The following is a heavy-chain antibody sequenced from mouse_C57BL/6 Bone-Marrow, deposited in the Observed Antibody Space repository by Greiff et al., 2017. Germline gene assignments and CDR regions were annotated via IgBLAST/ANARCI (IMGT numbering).Heavy chain of an antibody. CDR2: IYIGNGYT. J-gene: IGHJ3*01. CDR1: GYTFTSYG. Sequence: EVQLQESGAELVRPGSSVKMSCKTSGYTFTSYGITWVKQRPGQGLEWIGDIYIGNGYTEYNEEFKSKSILTSDTSSSTAYIQLSSLTSEDSAIYFCALDGYLPFAYWGQGTLVTVSA. D-gene: IGHD2-3*01. CDR3: ALDGYLPFAY. V-gene: IGHV1-58*01.